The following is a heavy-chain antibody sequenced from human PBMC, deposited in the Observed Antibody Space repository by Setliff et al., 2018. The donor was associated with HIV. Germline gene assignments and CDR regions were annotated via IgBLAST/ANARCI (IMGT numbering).Heavy chain of an antibody. CDR1: GFTFSSYS. J-gene: IGHJ4*02. CDR3: ARELRYSYGASFDY. Sequence: LRLSCAASGFTFSSYSMNWVRQAPGKGLEWVSSISNSGSYIYYADSLKGRFTISRDNAKNSLYLQMNSLRAEDTAVYYCARELRYSYGASFDYWGQGTLVTVSS. V-gene: IGHV3-21*01. D-gene: IGHD5-18*01. CDR2: ISNSGSYI.